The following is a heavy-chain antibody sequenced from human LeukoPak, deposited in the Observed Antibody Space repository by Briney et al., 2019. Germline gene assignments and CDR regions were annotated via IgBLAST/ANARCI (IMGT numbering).Heavy chain of an antibody. CDR1: GFTFSSCS. CDR3: ATSGSYYLFGY. CDR2: ISSSSTSI. V-gene: IGHV3-48*01. J-gene: IGHJ4*02. D-gene: IGHD3-10*01. Sequence: PGGSLRLSCAASGFTFSSCSMNWVRQAPGKGLEWVSYISSSSTSIYYADSVKGRFTISRDNAKNSLYLQMNSLRAEDTAVYYCATSGSYYLFGYWGQGTLVTVSS.